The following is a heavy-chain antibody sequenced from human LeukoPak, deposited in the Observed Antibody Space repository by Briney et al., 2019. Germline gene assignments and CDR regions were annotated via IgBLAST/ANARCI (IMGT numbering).Heavy chain of an antibody. J-gene: IGHJ4*02. CDR1: GGSISRSSYY. V-gene: IGHV4-39*01. D-gene: IGHD4-17*01. CDR2: FYYRAST. CDR3: ARDYGDHAFDC. Sequence: PSETLSLTCTVSGGSISRSSYYWGWIRQPPGKGLEWIGSFYYRASTYYNPSLKSRVTISVDTSKNQFSLKLSSVTAADTAVYFCARDYGDHAFDCWGQGTLVTVSS.